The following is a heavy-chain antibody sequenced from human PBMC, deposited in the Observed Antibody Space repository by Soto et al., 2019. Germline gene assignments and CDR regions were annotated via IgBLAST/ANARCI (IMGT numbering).Heavy chain of an antibody. CDR2: IIPIFGTA. D-gene: IGHD3-22*01. Sequence: QVQLVQSGAEVKKPGSSVKVSCKASGGTFSSYAISWVRQAPGQGLEWMGGIIPIFGTANYAQKFQGRVTITADESTSTAYMELSSLRSEDTAVYYCARGGEYYYDSSGYYYADWGQGTLVTVSS. J-gene: IGHJ4*02. CDR1: GGTFSSYA. CDR3: ARGGEYYYDSSGYYYAD. V-gene: IGHV1-69*01.